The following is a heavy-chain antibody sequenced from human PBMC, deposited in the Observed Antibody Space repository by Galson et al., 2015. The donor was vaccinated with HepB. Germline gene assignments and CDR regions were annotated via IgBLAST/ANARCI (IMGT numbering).Heavy chain of an antibody. CDR3: ARDAQYYYDSSGYYYGTGDY. Sequence: SVKVSCKASGYTFTSYAMNWVRQAPGQGLEWMGWINTNTGNPTYAQGFTGRFVFSLDTSVSTAYLQISSLKAEDTAVYYCARDAQYYYDSSGYYYGTGDYWGQGTLVTVSS. CDR2: INTNTGNP. V-gene: IGHV7-4-1*02. J-gene: IGHJ4*02. D-gene: IGHD3-22*01. CDR1: GYTFTSYA.